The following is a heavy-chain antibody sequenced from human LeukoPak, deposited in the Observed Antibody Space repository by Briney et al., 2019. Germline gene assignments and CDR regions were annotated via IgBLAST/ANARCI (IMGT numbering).Heavy chain of an antibody. J-gene: IGHJ4*02. CDR2: ISGSGGST. CDR1: GFXFSSCA. V-gene: IGHV3-23*01. D-gene: IGHD1-14*01. CDR3: AKDLTTSPYYFDY. Sequence: PGGSLRLSCAASGFXFSSCAISWVRQAPGKGLEWVSAISGSGGSTYYADSVKGRFTISRDNSKNTLYLQMNSLRAEDTAVYYCAKDLTTSPYYFDYWGQGTLVTVSS.